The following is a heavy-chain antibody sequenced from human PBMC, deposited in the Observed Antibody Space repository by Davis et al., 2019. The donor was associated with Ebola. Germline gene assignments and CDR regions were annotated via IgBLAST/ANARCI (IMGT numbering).Heavy chain of an antibody. CDR1: GFTFSSYW. J-gene: IGHJ5*02. CDR3: ARMLEGGYSGYDLFFRNWFDP. CDR2: IKQDGSEK. V-gene: IGHV3-7*01. D-gene: IGHD5-12*01. Sequence: GESLKISCAASGFTFSSYWMSWVRQAPGKGLEWVANIKQDGSEKYYVDSVKGRFTISRDNAKNSLYLQMNSLRAEDTAVYYCARMLEGGYSGYDLFFRNWFDPWGQGTLVTVSS.